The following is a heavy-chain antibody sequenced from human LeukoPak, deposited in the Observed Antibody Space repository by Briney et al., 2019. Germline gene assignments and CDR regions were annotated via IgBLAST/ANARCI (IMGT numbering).Heavy chain of an antibody. Sequence: ASVKVSCKASGGTFSSYAISWVRQAPGQGLEWMGGIIPIFGTANYAQKFQGRVTITADESTSTAYMELSSLRSEDTAVYYCARVVWWPGRQPLFDYWGQGALVTVSS. D-gene: IGHD4/OR15-4a*01. J-gene: IGHJ4*02. CDR2: IIPIFGTA. CDR1: GGTFSSYA. V-gene: IGHV1-69*13. CDR3: ARVVWWPGRQPLFDY.